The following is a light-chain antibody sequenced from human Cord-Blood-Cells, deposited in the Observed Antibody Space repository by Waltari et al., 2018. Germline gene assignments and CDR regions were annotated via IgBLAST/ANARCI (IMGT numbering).Light chain of an antibody. V-gene: IGKV4-1*01. CDR3: QQYYSTPFT. Sequence: DLVMTQPPDSLAVSLGERATINCTSSQRVLYSSNNKNYFAWYQQKPGQPPKLPTYWASTRESGVPDRFSGSGSGTDFTLTISSLQAEDVAVYYCQQYYSTPFTFGPGTKVDIK. CDR2: WAS. J-gene: IGKJ3*01. CDR1: QRVLYSSNNKNY.